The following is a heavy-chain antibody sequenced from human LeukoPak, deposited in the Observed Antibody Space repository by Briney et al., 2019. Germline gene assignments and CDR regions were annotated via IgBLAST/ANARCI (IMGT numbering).Heavy chain of an antibody. Sequence: GASVKVSCKASGYTFTGYYMHWVRQAPGQGLEWMGWINPSSGNTTYAQKFQGRVTMTRDMSTSTIYMELSSLRSEDTAMYYCARDGLRLGGLSLSFDYWGQGTLVTVSS. CDR1: GYTFTGYY. CDR3: ARDGLRLGGLSLSFDY. J-gene: IGHJ4*02. V-gene: IGHV1-46*01. D-gene: IGHD3-16*02. CDR2: INPSSGNT.